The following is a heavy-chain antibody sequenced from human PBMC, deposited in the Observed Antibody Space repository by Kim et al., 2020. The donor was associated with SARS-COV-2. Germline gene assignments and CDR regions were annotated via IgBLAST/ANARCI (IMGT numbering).Heavy chain of an antibody. CDR2: IDPSDSYT. CDR3: ARHVSDILTGYPNWFDP. V-gene: IGHV5-10-1*01. D-gene: IGHD3-9*01. Sequence: GESLKISCKGSGYSFTSYWISWVRQMPGKGLEWMGRIDPSDSYTNYSPSFQGHVTIPADKSISTAYLQWSSLKASDTAMYYCARHVSDILTGYPNWFDPWGQGTLVTVSS. J-gene: IGHJ5*02. CDR1: GYSFTSYW.